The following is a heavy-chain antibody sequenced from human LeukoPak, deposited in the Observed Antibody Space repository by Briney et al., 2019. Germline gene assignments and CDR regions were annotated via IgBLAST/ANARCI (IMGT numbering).Heavy chain of an antibody. V-gene: IGHV4-39*07. D-gene: IGHD3-10*01. CDR1: GGSISSSSYY. CDR2: IYYSGST. CDR3: ARVILTYYYGSGSQKLSWFDP. Sequence: SETLSLTCTVSGGSISSSSYYWGWIRQPPGKGLELIGSIYYSGSTYYNPSLKSRVTISVDTSKNQFSLKLSSVTAADTAVYYCARVILTYYYGSGSQKLSWFDPWGQGTLVTVSS. J-gene: IGHJ5*02.